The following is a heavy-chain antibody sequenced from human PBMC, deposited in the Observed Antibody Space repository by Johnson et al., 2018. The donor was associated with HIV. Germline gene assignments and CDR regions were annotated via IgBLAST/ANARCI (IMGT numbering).Heavy chain of an antibody. CDR2: ISGSGGST. Sequence: MLLVESGGGLVQPGGSLRLSCAASGFTFSSYAMSWVRQAPGKGLEWVSAISGSGGSTYYADSVKGRFTISRDNSKNTLYLQMNSLRAEDTAVYYCATYYYDSSGYSYAFDIWGQGTMVTVSS. V-gene: IGHV3-23*04. CDR3: ATYYYDSSGYSYAFDI. J-gene: IGHJ3*02. CDR1: GFTFSSYA. D-gene: IGHD3-22*01.